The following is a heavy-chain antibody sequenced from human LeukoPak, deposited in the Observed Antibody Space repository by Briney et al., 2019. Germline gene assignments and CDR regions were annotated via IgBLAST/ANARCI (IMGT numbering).Heavy chain of an antibody. CDR1: GYSISSGYY. CDR2: IYHSGST. J-gene: IGHJ4*02. CDR3: ARESVYGGNSGYFDY. D-gene: IGHD4-23*01. V-gene: IGHV4-38-2*02. Sequence: PETLSLTCTVSGYSISSGYYWGWIRQPPGKGLEWIGSIYHSGSTYYNPSLKSRVTISVDTSKNQFSLKLSSVTAADTAVYYCARESVYGGNSGYFDYWGQGTLVTVSS.